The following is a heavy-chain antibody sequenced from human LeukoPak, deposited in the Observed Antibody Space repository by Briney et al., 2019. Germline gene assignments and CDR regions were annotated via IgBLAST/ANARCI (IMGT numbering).Heavy chain of an antibody. V-gene: IGHV4-39*07. CDR3: ARSVTITMLVAPGAFDI. CDR1: GGSISSSNNY. Sequence: SETLSLTCTVSGGSISSSNNYWGWIRQPPGKGLEWMGSMYYSGGTYSNPSLKSRVSMSVDTSKDQFSLKLSSVTAADTAVYYCARSVTITMLVAPGAFDIWGQGIMVIVSS. CDR2: MYYSGGT. D-gene: IGHD3-22*01. J-gene: IGHJ3*02.